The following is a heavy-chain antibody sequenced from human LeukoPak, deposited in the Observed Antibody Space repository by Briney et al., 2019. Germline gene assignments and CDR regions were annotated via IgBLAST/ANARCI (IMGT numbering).Heavy chain of an antibody. CDR1: GFTFSSYA. V-gene: IGHV3-23*01. D-gene: IGHD6-19*01. CDR2: MTGSGGYT. CDR3: AKVGVAGGYYWFDP. J-gene: IGHJ5*02. Sequence: GGSLRLSCAASGFTFSSYAVSWVRQAPGKGLEWVSAMTGSGGYTYYADSVKGRFTISRDNSKNTLYLQMNSLRAEDTAIYYCAKVGVAGGYYWFDPWGQGTLVTVSS.